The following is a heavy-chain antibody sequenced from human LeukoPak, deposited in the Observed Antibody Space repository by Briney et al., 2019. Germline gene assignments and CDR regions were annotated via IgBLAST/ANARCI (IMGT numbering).Heavy chain of an antibody. V-gene: IGHV4-39*07. D-gene: IGHD5-24*01. CDR3: AREIRDGYNFGY. CDR1: GGSISSSSYY. J-gene: IGHJ4*02. CDR2: IYYSGST. Sequence: SETLSLTCTVSGGSISSSSYYWGWIRQPPGKGLEWIGSIYYSGSTYYNPSLKSRVTISVDTSKNQFSLKLSPVTAADTAVYYCAREIRDGYNFGYWGQGTLVTVSS.